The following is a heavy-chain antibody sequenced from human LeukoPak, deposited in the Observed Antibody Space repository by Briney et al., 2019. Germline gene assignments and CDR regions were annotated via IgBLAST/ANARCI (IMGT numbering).Heavy chain of an antibody. Sequence: PSETLSLTCTASGGSISSSTYYWGWIRQPPGKGLEWIGSIYYSGSTYYSPSLKSRVTISVDTSKNQFSLKLSSVTAADTAVYYCARHLLGGDYSEYFDYWGQGTLATVSS. V-gene: IGHV4-39*01. CDR3: ARHLLGGDYSEYFDY. CDR2: IYYSGST. J-gene: IGHJ4*02. D-gene: IGHD4-17*01. CDR1: GGSISSSTYY.